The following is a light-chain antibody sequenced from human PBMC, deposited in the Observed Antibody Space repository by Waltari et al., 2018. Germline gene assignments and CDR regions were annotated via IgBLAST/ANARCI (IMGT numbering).Light chain of an antibody. CDR1: QSVSSN. J-gene: IGKJ4*01. Sequence: EIVMTQSPATLSVSPGERATLSCRASQSVSSNFAWYQQKPGQAPRLLIYGASTRATGIPARFGGSGSGTEFTLTISSLQSEDFAVYYCQQYNNWPPLTFGGGTKVEIK. CDR3: QQYNNWPPLT. CDR2: GAS. V-gene: IGKV3-15*01.